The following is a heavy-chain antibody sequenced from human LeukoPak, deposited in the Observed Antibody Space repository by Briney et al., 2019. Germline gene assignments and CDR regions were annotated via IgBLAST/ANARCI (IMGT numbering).Heavy chain of an antibody. Sequence: GGSLRLSCAASGFTFSSYAMHWVRQAPGKGLEWVAVISYDGSNKYYADSVKGRFTISRDNSKNTLYLQMNSLRAEDTAVYYCARTGGYYDSSGYYHFDYWGQGTLVTVSS. V-gene: IGHV3-30-3*01. CDR3: ARTGGYYDSSGYYHFDY. CDR2: ISYDGSNK. J-gene: IGHJ4*02. CDR1: GFTFSSYA. D-gene: IGHD3-22*01.